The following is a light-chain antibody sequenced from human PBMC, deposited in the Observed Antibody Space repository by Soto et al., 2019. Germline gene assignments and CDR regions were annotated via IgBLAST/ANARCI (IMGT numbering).Light chain of an antibody. CDR3: QQRSNWPPIT. J-gene: IGKJ3*01. CDR1: QSVDWY. CDR2: DAS. Sequence: EIVLTQSPATLSLSPGDRATVSCRASQSVDWYVAWYQHKPGKAPRLLIYDASTRATGIPDRFSGSGSGTDFTLTISCLEPEDFAVYYCQQRSNWPPITFGPGTKVDMK. V-gene: IGKV3-11*01.